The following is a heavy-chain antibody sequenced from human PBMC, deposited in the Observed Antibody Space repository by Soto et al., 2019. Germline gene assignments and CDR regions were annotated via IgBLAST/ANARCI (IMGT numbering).Heavy chain of an antibody. CDR1: GGSISTDDHF. J-gene: IGHJ4*02. CDR3: ATVRSRWNIDY. D-gene: IGHD6-13*01. Sequence: QVQLQESGPGLVKPSQSLSLTCTVSGGSISTDDHFWSWIRQPPGKGLEWIGYIYHSGSTHYNPSLKSRLFISLDTSKNQFSLQLTSVTAAVTAVYYCATVRSRWNIDYWGQGTLVTVSS. V-gene: IGHV4-30-4*01. CDR2: IYHSGST.